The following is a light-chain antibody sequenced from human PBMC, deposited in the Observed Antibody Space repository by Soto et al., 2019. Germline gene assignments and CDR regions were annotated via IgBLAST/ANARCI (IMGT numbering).Light chain of an antibody. V-gene: IGLV2-14*01. CDR2: AVS. CDR3: NSYTNTDTVV. Sequence: QSVLTQAASVSGSPGQSITISCTGTSSDIGAYNYVSRYQQRPGKAPTLMIYAVSYRPSGISNRFSGSKSGNTASLTISGLQAEDEAVYYCNSYTNTDTVVFGGGTKLTVL. CDR1: SSDIGAYNY. J-gene: IGLJ2*01.